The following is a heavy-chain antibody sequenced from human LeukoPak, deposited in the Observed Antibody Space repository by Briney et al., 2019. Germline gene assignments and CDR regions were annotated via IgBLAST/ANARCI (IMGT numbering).Heavy chain of an antibody. D-gene: IGHD5-18*01. CDR1: GGSISSSSYY. V-gene: IGHV4-39*01. Sequence: SETLSLTCTVSGGSISSSSYYWGWIRQPPGKGLEWIGSIYYSGSTYYNPSLKSRVTISVDTSKNQFSLKLSSVTAADTAVYYCARLKHTANNYYYYYYYMDVWGKGTTVTISS. J-gene: IGHJ6*03. CDR2: IYYSGST. CDR3: ARLKHTANNYYYYYYYMDV.